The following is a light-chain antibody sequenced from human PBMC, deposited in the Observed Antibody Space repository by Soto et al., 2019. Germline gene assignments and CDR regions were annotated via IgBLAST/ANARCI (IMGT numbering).Light chain of an antibody. CDR1: SGDIGSYNR. CDR2: EVT. V-gene: IGLV2-14*01. Sequence: QSALTQPASVSGSPGQSITISCTGTSGDIGSYNRVSWYQQHPGKAPKLIIYEVTDRPSGVPDRLSASKSGTSASLAITGLQAEDEGHYYCQSYDKRLTAYVFGTGTKLTVL. CDR3: QSYDKRLTAYV. J-gene: IGLJ1*01.